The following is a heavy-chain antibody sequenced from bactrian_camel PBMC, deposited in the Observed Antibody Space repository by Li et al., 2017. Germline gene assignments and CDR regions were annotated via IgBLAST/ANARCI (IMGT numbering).Heavy chain of an antibody. CDR2: IDTDGST. CDR1: GYTYSSYC. J-gene: IGHJ6*01. D-gene: IGHD2*01. V-gene: IGHV3S26*01. CDR3: AAEPAVFGYCGGDYYPSNGF. Sequence: HVQLVESGGGLVQPGRSLRLSCAASGYTYSSYCMGWFRQAPGKEREGVAAIDTDGSTSYADSVKGRFTISQDNAKNTLYPQMDSLKPEDTAMYYCAAEPAVFGYCGGDYYPSNGFWGQGTQVTVS.